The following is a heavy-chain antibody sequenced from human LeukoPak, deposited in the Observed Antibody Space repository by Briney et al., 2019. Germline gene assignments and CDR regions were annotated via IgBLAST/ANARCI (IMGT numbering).Heavy chain of an antibody. Sequence: SATLSLTCTVSGGSISSYYWNWLRPPPGKGLEWIGYIYYSGTTNYNPSLKSRVTISVDTSKNQFSLKLSSVTAADTAVYYCARGVYIAAAQYGYWGQGTLVTVSS. V-gene: IGHV4-59*01. CDR2: IYYSGTT. CDR3: ARGVYIAAAQYGY. CDR1: GGSISSYY. D-gene: IGHD6-13*01. J-gene: IGHJ4*02.